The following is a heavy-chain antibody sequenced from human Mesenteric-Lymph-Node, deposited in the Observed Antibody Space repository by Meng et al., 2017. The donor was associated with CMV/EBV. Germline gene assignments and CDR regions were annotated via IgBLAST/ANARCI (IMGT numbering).Heavy chain of an antibody. Sequence: GESLKISCAASGFTFSSYGMHWVRQAPGKGLEWLTLIWYDGSNKYYADSVMGRFTISRDNPKNTLYLQMNSLIAEDTAVYYCARDFWSRYCSSTSCSSMDVWGQGTTVTVSS. V-gene: IGHV3-33*01. CDR2: IWYDGSNK. D-gene: IGHD2-2*01. CDR1: GFTFSSYG. J-gene: IGHJ6*02. CDR3: ARDFWSRYCSSTSCSSMDV.